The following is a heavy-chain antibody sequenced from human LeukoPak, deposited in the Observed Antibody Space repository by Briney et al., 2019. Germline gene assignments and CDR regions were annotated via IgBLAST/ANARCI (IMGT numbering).Heavy chain of an antibody. CDR3: ARDRIQLWTYQYMDV. D-gene: IGHD5-18*01. CDR1: GFTFSSYW. Sequence: PGGSLRLSCAASGFTFSSYWMHWVRQAPGKGLVWVSRINSDGSSTSYADSVKGRFTISRDNAKNTLYLQMNSLRAEDTAVYYCARDRIQLWTYQYMDVWGKGTTATVSS. J-gene: IGHJ6*03. V-gene: IGHV3-74*01. CDR2: INSDGSST.